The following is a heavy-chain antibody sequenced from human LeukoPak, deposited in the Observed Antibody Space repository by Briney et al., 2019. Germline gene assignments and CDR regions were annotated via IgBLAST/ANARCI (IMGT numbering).Heavy chain of an antibody. D-gene: IGHD2-15*01. Sequence: PSETLSLTCAVYGGSFSGYYWSWIRQPPGKGLEWIGEINHSGSTNYNPSIKSRVTISVDTSKNQFSLKLSSVTAADTAVYYCARVVVVVAATHIDYWGQGTLVTVSS. CDR2: INHSGST. CDR3: ARVVVVVAATHIDY. CDR1: GGSFSGYY. J-gene: IGHJ4*02. V-gene: IGHV4-34*01.